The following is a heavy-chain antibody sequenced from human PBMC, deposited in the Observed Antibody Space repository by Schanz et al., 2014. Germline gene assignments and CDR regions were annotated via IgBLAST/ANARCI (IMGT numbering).Heavy chain of an antibody. CDR3: ARETTIITGGACDV. V-gene: IGHV1-18*01. CDR1: GSRFPPSG. J-gene: IGHJ3*01. D-gene: IGHD3-9*01. Sequence: VPLVQSAPAVTKPGASVPVSCQASGSRFPPSGLPWVRPAPLQFPEWMGWIIAFDDKTDYAQNFQGRLIMTTDTSTTTVYMELRGLRSDDTAVYYCARETTIITGGACDVWGQGTMVTV. CDR2: IIAFDDKT.